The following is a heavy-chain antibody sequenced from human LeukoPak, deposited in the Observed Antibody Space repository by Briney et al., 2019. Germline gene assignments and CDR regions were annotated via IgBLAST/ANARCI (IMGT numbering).Heavy chain of an antibody. V-gene: IGHV4-39*01. J-gene: IGHJ6*03. CDR2: TYYSGDT. Sequence: SETLSLTCTVSGGSINSTRYYWGWIRQPPGKGLEWIGSTYYSGDTHYNPSLRSRVTISVDTSKNQFSLRMHSMTAADTSFYYCATGSMTTRYYYYYHMDVWGTGTTVTVSS. CDR3: ATGSMTTRYYYYYHMDV. CDR1: GGSINSTRYY. D-gene: IGHD4-11*01.